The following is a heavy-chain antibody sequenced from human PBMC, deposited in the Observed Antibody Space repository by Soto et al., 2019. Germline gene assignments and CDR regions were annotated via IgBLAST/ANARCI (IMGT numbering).Heavy chain of an antibody. CDR1: GFIFSGSA. CDR2: IRSRANNFAT. V-gene: IGHV3-73*02. CDR3: ARGQGAAIGDYYYHGMDV. Sequence: EVQLVESGGGLVQPGGPLKLSCAASGFIFSGSAIHWVRQASGKGLEWVGRIRSRANNFATSSAASVKGRFTFSRDDSKNTAYLQMNTLKPEDTAVYYCARGQGAAIGDYYYHGMDVWGQGTTVTVSS. D-gene: IGHD2-2*02. J-gene: IGHJ6*02.